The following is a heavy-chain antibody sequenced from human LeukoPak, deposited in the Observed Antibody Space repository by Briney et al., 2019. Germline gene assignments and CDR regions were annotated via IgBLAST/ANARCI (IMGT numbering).Heavy chain of an antibody. V-gene: IGHV4-59*01. J-gene: IGHJ4*02. Sequence: SETLSLTCTVSGGSISSYYWSWIRQPPGKGLEWIGYIYYSGSTNYNPSLKSRVTISVDTSKNQFSLKLSSVTAADTAVYYCAGGSGLRLPYDYWGQGTLVTVSS. CDR2: IYYSGST. D-gene: IGHD3-10*01. CDR1: GGSISSYY. CDR3: AGGSGLRLPYDY.